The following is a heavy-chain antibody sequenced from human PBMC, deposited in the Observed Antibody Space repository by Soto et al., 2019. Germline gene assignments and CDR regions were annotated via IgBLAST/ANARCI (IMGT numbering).Heavy chain of an antibody. Sequence: QVQLVQSGAEVKKPGSSVKVSCKAAGGTFSSYVISWVRQAPGQGLECMGGIIPISGTANYAQKFQGRVTITADESTSTAYMELRSLISEDTAVYYCARGWNDFPHWGQGTLVTVSP. CDR1: GGTFSSYV. V-gene: IGHV1-69*01. D-gene: IGHD1-1*01. CDR2: IIPISGTA. CDR3: ARGWNDFPH. J-gene: IGHJ4*02.